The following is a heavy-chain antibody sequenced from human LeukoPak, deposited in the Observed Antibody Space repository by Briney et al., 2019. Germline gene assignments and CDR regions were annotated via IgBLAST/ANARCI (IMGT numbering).Heavy chain of an antibody. V-gene: IGHV1-18*01. CDR2: ISAYNGNT. CDR3: ARGDYYMDV. CDR1: GYTFTSYG. Sequence: ASVKVSCKASGYTFTSYGISWVRQAPGQGLEWMGWISAYNGNTNYAQKFQGRVTMTRDTSISTAYMELSRLRSDDTAVYYCARGDYYMDVWGKGTTVTVSS. J-gene: IGHJ6*03.